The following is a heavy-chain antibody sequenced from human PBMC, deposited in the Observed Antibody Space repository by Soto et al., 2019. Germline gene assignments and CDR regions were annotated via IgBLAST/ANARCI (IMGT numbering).Heavy chain of an antibody. D-gene: IGHD2-21*02. CDR3: ARVCDGGNSCFDY. CDR2: IYHSGST. V-gene: IGHV4-38-2*01. Sequence: TLSLTCAVSGYSISSGYYWGWIRQPPGKGLEWIGSIYHSGSTYYNPSLKSRVTISVDTSKNQFSLKLSSVTAADTAVYYCARVCDGGNSCFDYWGQGTLVTVSS. J-gene: IGHJ4*02. CDR1: GYSISSGYY.